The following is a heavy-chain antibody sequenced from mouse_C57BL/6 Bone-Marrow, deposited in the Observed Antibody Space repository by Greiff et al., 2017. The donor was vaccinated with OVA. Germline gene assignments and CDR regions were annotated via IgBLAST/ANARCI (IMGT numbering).Heavy chain of an antibody. CDR2: IHPNSGST. J-gene: IGHJ2*01. CDR3: ARSRERGRKYYFDY. V-gene: IGHV1-64*01. CDR1: GYTFTSYW. Sequence: QVQLQQPGAELVKPGASVKLSCKASGYTFTSYWMHWVKQRPGQGLEWIGMIHPNSGSTNYNEKFKSKATLTVDKSSSTAYMQLSSLTSEDSAVYYCARSRERGRKYYFDYWGQGTTLTVSS.